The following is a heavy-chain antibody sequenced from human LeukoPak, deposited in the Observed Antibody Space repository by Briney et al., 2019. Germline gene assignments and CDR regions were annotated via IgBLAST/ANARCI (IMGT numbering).Heavy chain of an antibody. CDR3: ARDEASSWYYFDY. D-gene: IGHD6-13*01. J-gene: IGHJ4*02. V-gene: IGHV1-2*02. CDR2: INPNSGGT. CDR1: GYTFTGYY. Sequence: ASVKVSCKASGYTFTGYYMHWVRQAPGQGLEWMGWINPNSGGTNYAQKFQGRVTTTRDTSITTAYMELSRLRSDDTAVYYCARDEASSWYYFDYWGQGTLVTVSS.